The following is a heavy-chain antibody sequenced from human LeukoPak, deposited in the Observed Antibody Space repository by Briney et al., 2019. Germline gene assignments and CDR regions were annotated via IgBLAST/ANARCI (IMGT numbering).Heavy chain of an antibody. CDR3: ARESDYGSGSYPPFDY. CDR1: GFTFSSYE. V-gene: IGHV3-48*03. D-gene: IGHD3-10*01. J-gene: IGHJ4*02. CDR2: ISSSGSTI. Sequence: GGSLRLSCVGSGFTFSSYEMNWVRQAPGKGLEWVSYISSSGSTIYYADSVKGRFTISRDNAKNSLYLQMNSLRAEDTAVYYFARESDYGSGSYPPFDYWGQGTLVTVSS.